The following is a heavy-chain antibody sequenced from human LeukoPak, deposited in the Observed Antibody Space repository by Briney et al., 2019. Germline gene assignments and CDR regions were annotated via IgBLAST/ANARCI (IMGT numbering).Heavy chain of an antibody. CDR2: ISDSAAKT. Sequence: GGSLRLSCEVSGFTFSNFAMSWVRQAPGKGLEWISAISDSAAKTYYADSVKGRFTISRDNAKNTVFLQMNSLRAEDTALYYCAKEDHGTYSPAFDYWGQGTLVTVSS. CDR3: AKEDHGTYSPAFDY. CDR1: GFTFSNFA. V-gene: IGHV3-23*01. J-gene: IGHJ4*02. D-gene: IGHD1-26*01.